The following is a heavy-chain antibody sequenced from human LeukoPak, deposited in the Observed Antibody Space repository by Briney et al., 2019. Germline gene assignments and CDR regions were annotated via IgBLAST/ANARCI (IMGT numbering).Heavy chain of an antibody. D-gene: IGHD2-21*02. Sequence: PSETLSLTCAVYGGSFSSYPWTWIRQPPGKGLEWIGQIIHSGSTKYNPSLKSRVSVSTDTSKNQFFLRLTSVTAADTALYYCAKLVVTAPQNHYYMDVWGEGTTVTVSS. J-gene: IGHJ6*03. V-gene: IGHV4-34*12. CDR2: IIHSGST. CDR3: AKLVVTAPQNHYYMDV. CDR1: GGSFSSYP.